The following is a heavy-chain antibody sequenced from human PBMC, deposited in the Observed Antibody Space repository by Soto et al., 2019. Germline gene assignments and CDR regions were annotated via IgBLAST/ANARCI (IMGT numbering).Heavy chain of an antibody. D-gene: IGHD3-9*01. V-gene: IGHV1-18*01. CDR2: ISAYTGST. J-gene: IGHJ4*02. Sequence: ASVKVSCKASDYTFASYGISRVRQAPGQGLEWMGWISAYTGSTNYAQIFQGRLTLTTDTSTSTVYMELRSLISDDTAVYYCARDVDDRLTGYYIPFDYWGQGTQVTVSS. CDR1: DYTFASYG. CDR3: ARDVDDRLTGYYIPFDY.